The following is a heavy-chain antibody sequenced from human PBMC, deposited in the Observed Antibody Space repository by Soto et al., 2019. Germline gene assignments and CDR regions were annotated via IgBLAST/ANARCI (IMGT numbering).Heavy chain of an antibody. D-gene: IGHD6-13*01. Sequence: SETLSLTCAVSGGSISSGGYSWIWLRQPPGKGLEWIGYIYHSGSTYYNPSLKSRVTISVDRSKNQFSLKLSSVTAAATAEYYCARVELAAAGGGFEYWGKGTLVTV. J-gene: IGHJ4*02. CDR1: GGSISSGGYS. CDR3: ARVELAAAGGGFEY. V-gene: IGHV4-30-2*01. CDR2: IYHSGST.